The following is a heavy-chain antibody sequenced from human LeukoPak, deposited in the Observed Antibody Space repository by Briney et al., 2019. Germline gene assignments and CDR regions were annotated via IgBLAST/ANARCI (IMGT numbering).Heavy chain of an antibody. CDR1: GGSISSSSYY. V-gene: IGHV4-39*02. D-gene: IGHD6-13*01. CDR3: AKDTRARLAAAGTVFDY. J-gene: IGHJ4*02. CDR2: IYYSGST. Sequence: PSETLSLTCTVSGGSISSSSYYWGWIRQPPGKGLEWIGSIYYSGSTYYNPSLKSRVTISVDTSTNQFSLKLTSVTAADTAVYYCAKDTRARLAAAGTVFDYWGQGTLVTVSS.